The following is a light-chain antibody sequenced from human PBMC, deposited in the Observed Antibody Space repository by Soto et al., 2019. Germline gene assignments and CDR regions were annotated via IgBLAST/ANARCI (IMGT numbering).Light chain of an antibody. CDR1: SSDVGDYNY. CDR2: DVS. V-gene: IGLV2-14*01. J-gene: IGLJ1*01. CDR3: SSYTSSSTYV. Sequence: QSALTQPDSVSGSPGQSITISCTGTSSDVGDYNYVSWYQQHPGKAPKLMIFDVSNRPSGVSNRFSGSKSGNTASLTISGLQAEDEGEYYCSSYTSSSTYVFGTGTKLTVL.